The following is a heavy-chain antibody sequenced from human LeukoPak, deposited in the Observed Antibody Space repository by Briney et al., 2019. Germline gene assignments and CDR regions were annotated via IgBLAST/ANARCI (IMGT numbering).Heavy chain of an antibody. D-gene: IGHD5-18*01. Sequence: SVKVSCKASGGTFSSYAISWVRQAPGQGLEWMGGIIPIFGTANYAQKFQGRVTITADESTSTAYMELSSLRSEDTAVYYCASVDSYGTYYYYYGMDVWGQGTTVTVSS. CDR3: ASVDSYGTYYYYYGMDV. CDR2: IIPIFGTA. J-gene: IGHJ6*02. V-gene: IGHV1-69*13. CDR1: GGTFSSYA.